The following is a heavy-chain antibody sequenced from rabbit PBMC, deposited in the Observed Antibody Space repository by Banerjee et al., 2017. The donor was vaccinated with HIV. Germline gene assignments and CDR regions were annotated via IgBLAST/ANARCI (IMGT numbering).Heavy chain of an antibody. D-gene: IGHD4-1*01. CDR2: IDVGSSGTT. CDR3: ATITDNSGMAL. Sequence: QQQLEESGGGLVKPGASLTLTCTASGFDFSSNAMCWVRQAPGKGLEWIACIDVGSSGTTYYANWAKGRFTISKTSSTTVTLQMTSLTAADTATYFCATITDNSGMALWGQGTLVTVS. CDR1: GFDFSSNA. V-gene: IGHV1S45*01. J-gene: IGHJ3*01.